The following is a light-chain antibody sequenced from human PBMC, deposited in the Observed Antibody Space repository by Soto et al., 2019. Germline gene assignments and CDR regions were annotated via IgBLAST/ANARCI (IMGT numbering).Light chain of an antibody. Sequence: DIQLTQSPSFLSASVGDRVTITCRASQGIRSFLAWYQQKPGKAPKLLIYAASTLQSGVPSRFSGSGSGTEFALTISSLQPEDFATYYCQQLNSYPRTFGQGTKGEIK. CDR1: QGIRSF. J-gene: IGKJ1*01. V-gene: IGKV1-9*01. CDR2: AAS. CDR3: QQLNSYPRT.